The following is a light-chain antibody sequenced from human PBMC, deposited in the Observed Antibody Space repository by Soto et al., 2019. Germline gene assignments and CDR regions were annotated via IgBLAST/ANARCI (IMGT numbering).Light chain of an antibody. Sequence: VIWMTQSPSLLSASTGDRVTISCRVSQGISSDLAWYQQKPGKAPELLIYAASTLQSGVPSRFSGSGSGTDFTLTISCLQSEDFATYYCQQYHSFPRTFGQGTKVEIK. CDR3: QQYHSFPRT. CDR2: AAS. J-gene: IGKJ1*01. CDR1: QGISSD. V-gene: IGKV1D-8*01.